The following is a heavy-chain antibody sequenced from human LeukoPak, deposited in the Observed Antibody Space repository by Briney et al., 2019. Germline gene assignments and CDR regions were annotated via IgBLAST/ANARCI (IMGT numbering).Heavy chain of an antibody. D-gene: IGHD3-10*01. CDR2: IYHSGST. CDR1: GYSISSGYF. V-gene: IGHV4-38-2*02. Sequence: SETLSLTCIVSGYSISSGYFWGWIRQPPGKGLEWIGRIYHSGSTYYYPSLKSRVTISVDTSKNQFSLRLSSVTAADTAVYYCARARGSGSLNWFDPWGQGTLVTVSS. J-gene: IGHJ5*02. CDR3: ARARGSGSLNWFDP.